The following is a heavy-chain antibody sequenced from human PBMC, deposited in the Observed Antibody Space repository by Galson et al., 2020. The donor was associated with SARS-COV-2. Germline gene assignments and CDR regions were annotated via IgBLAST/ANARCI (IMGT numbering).Heavy chain of an antibody. CDR2: ISSRSDYI. CDR3: ARDASWAMFGLDY. V-gene: IGHV3-21*01. D-gene: IGHD3-10*02. CDR1: GFTFDLYS. J-gene: IGHJ4*02. Sequence: GESLKISCEVSGFTFDLYSMNWVRQAPGKGLEWVSAISSRSDYIYYGDSVKGRFTISRDNAKNSLHLQMNNLRAEDTAVYYCARDASWAMFGLDYWGQGTLVTVSS.